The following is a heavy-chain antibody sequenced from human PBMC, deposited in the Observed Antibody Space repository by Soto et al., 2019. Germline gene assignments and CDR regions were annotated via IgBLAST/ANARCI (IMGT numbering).Heavy chain of an antibody. CDR1: GFTFTSYW. CDR2: IYPGDSES. CDR3: AKHEGYCSTTTCPNFDY. D-gene: IGHD2-2*01. V-gene: IGHV5-51*01. Sequence: PGESLKISCKGSGFTFTSYWIASRRHMPGKGLEWMGIIYPGDSESSYSPSFQGKVTISTDKSINPAYLHWSSLKASDTAIYYCAKHEGYCSTTTCPNFDYWGQGTLVTVSS. J-gene: IGHJ4*02.